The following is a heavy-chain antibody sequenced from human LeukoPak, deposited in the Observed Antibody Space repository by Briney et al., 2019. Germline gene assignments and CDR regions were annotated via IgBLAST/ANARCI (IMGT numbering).Heavy chain of an antibody. CDR1: XYTFTGYY. V-gene: IGHV1-2*02. CDR2: IYPNNGAT. Sequence: GASVXXXXXAXXYTFTGYYXHWVRQAPGQGLEWMGYIYPNNGATKYAQKFQGRVTMTRDTSISTAYMELSGLRYDDTAVYYCGTLLSNGPFDYWGQGSLVTVSS. CDR3: GTLLSNGPFDY. J-gene: IGHJ4*02.